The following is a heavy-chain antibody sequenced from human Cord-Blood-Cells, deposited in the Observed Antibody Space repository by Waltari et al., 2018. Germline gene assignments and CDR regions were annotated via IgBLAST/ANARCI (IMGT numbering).Heavy chain of an antibody. J-gene: IGHJ4*02. CDR3: ARDLAGDEGGFDY. Sequence: QVQLVQSGAEVKKPGASVKVSCKASGYTFTSYAMHWVRQAPGQRIEWMGWINAGNGNTKKSQEFQGRVTITRDTAASTAYMELSRLRSEDTAVYYCARDLAGDEGGFDYWGQGTLVTVSS. CDR1: GYTFTSYA. CDR2: INAGNGNT. D-gene: IGHD3-16*01. V-gene: IGHV1-3*01.